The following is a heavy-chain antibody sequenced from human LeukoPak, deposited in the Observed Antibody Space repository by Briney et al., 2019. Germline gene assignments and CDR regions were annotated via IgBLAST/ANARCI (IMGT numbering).Heavy chain of an antibody. CDR2: IYSGGNT. V-gene: IGHV3-66*02. Sequence: GGSLRLSCTVSGFTVSINSMSWVRQAPGKGLEWVSFIYSGGNTHYSDSVKGRFTISRDNSKNTLYLQMNSLRAEDTAVYYCAIVDIAMGDRAFDIWGQGTMVTVSS. CDR1: GFTVSINS. CDR3: AIVDIAMGDRAFDI. J-gene: IGHJ3*02. D-gene: IGHD5-18*01.